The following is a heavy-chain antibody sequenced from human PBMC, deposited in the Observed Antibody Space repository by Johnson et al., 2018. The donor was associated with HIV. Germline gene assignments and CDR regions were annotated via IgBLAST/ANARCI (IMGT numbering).Heavy chain of an antibody. CDR1: GFTFSSYG. CDR3: ASGQDGGNSVGAPDAFDI. D-gene: IGHD4-23*01. J-gene: IGHJ3*02. V-gene: IGHV3-30*19. CDR2: ISYDGSNK. Sequence: VQLVESGGGVVQPGGSLRLSCAASGFTFSSYGMHWVRQAPGKGLEWVAVISYDGSNKYYADSVKGRFTISRDNSKNTLYLQMNSLRAEDTAVYYCASGQDGGNSVGAPDAFDIWGQGTMVTVSS.